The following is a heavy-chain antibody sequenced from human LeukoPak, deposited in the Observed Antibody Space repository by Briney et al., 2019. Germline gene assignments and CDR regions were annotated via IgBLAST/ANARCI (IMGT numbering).Heavy chain of an antibody. CDR3: VRGTGY. CDR1: GFTFSTYV. J-gene: IGHJ4*02. CDR2: ISSNGDNT. V-gene: IGHV3-64D*06. Sequence: GGSLRLSCSVSGFTFSTYVMHWVRQAPGKGLKYVSAISSNGDNTYYADSVKGRFTISRDNSKNTLYLLSSLRADDTAVYYCVRGTGYWGQGTLVTVSS.